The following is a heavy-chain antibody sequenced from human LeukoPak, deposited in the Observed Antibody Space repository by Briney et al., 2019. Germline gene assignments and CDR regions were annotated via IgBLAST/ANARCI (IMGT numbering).Heavy chain of an antibody. J-gene: IGHJ4*02. Sequence: HSGGSLRLSCAASGFTFSNYAMSWVRQAPGKGLEWVSAIVGSGGSTYYADSVKGRLTISRDNPKNTLYLQMNSLRAEDTAVYYCAKWGDYDILTGYYDSDYWGQGTLVTVSS. D-gene: IGHD3-9*01. CDR1: GFTFSNYA. CDR3: AKWGDYDILTGYYDSDY. CDR2: IVGSGGST. V-gene: IGHV3-23*01.